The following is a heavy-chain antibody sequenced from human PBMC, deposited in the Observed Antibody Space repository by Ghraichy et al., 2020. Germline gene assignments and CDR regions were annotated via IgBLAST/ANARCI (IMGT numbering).Heavy chain of an antibody. CDR2: ITWDGGNK. V-gene: IGHV3-43*01. Sequence: GGSLRLSCIASGFIFDDYTLHWVRHPPVIGLEWVSLITWDGGNKYYVDSVRGRFTISRDNRRNSLYLQMNNLRPEDTAFYYCAKEISYTGDDLYFDSWGRGTLVTVSS. CDR3: AKEISYTGDDLYFDS. D-gene: IGHD7-27*01. CDR1: GFIFDDYT. J-gene: IGHJ4*02.